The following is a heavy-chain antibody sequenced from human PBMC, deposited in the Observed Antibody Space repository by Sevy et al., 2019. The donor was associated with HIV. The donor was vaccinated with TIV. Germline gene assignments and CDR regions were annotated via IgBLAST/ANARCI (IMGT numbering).Heavy chain of an antibody. Sequence: ASVKVSCKASGGTFSSYAISWVRQAPGQGLEWMGGIIPIFGTANYAQKFQGRVTITADESTSTAYMELSSLRSEDTAVYYCARFTEGYCSGGSCYGGAFDIWGQRTMVTVSS. J-gene: IGHJ3*02. D-gene: IGHD2-15*01. CDR1: GGTFSSYA. CDR2: IIPIFGTA. V-gene: IGHV1-69*13. CDR3: ARFTEGYCSGGSCYGGAFDI.